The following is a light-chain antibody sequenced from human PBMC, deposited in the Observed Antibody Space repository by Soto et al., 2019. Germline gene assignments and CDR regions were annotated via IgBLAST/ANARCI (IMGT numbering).Light chain of an antibody. CDR3: GSWDSSLSAYV. Sequence: SAAPGQKVTISCSGSSSNIGGNSVSWYQQLPGTAPKLLIYDDNKRPSGIPDRFSGSKSGTSATLGITGFQTGDEADYYCGSWDSSLSAYVFGTGTKVTVL. J-gene: IGLJ1*01. CDR2: DDN. V-gene: IGLV1-51*01. CDR1: SSNIGGNS.